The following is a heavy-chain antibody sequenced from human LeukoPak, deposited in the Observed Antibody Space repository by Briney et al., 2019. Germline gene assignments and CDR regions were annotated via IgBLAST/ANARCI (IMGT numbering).Heavy chain of an antibody. CDR3: ARDKSTVTTWGNFWFDP. CDR2: INPSGGST. CDR1: GYTFTGYY. V-gene: IGHV1-46*01. Sequence: AASVKVSCKASGYTFTGYYMHWVRQAPGQGLEWMGIINPSGGSTSYAQKFQGRVTMTRDMSTSTVYMELSSLRSEDTAVYYCARDKSTVTTWGNFWFDPWGQGTLVTVSS. J-gene: IGHJ5*02. D-gene: IGHD4-11*01.